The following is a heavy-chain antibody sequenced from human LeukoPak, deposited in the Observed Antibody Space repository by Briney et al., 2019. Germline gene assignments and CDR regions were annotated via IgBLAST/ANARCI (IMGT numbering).Heavy chain of an antibody. J-gene: IGHJ4*02. CDR1: GGSISSSSYY. V-gene: IGHV4-39*01. CDR3: AKNGIGYSSSWLFDY. CDR2: IYYSEST. Sequence: SETLSLICTVSGGSISSSSYYWGWIRQPPGKGLEWIGGIYYSESTYYNSSLKSRVTISVDTSKNQFSLKLSSVTAADTAVYYCAKNGIGYSSSWLFDYWGQGTLVTVSS. D-gene: IGHD6-13*01.